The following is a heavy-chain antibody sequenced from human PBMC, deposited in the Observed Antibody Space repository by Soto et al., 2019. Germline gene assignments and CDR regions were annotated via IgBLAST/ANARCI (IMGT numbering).Heavy chain of an antibody. J-gene: IGHJ4*02. V-gene: IGHV3-64*01. CDR3: ARDSSEGAFDY. D-gene: IGHD6-6*01. CDR1: GFTFSSYA. Sequence: GGSLRLSCAASGFTFSSYAMHWVRQAPGKGLEYVSAISSNGGSTYYANSVKGRFTVSRDNSKNTLYLQMGSLRAEDMAVYYCARDSSEGAFDYWGQGTLVTVSS. CDR2: ISSNGGST.